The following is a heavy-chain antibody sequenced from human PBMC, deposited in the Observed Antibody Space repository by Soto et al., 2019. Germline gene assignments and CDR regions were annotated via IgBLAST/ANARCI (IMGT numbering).Heavy chain of an antibody. Sequence: EVQLVESGGGLVQPGGSLRLSCAASGFTFSSYSMNWVRQAPGKGLEWVSYISSSSSTIYYAESVKGRFNISRDNAKNSLYLQRNSLRDEDTAVYYCARAPGTKGVNYFDYWGQGTLVTVSS. V-gene: IGHV3-48*02. CDR1: GFTFSSYS. CDR2: ISSSSSTI. CDR3: ARAPGTKGVNYFDY. D-gene: IGHD2-21*01. J-gene: IGHJ4*02.